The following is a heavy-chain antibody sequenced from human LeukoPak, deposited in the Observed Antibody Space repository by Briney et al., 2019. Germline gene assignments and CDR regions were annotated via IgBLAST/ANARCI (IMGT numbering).Heavy chain of an antibody. J-gene: IGHJ4*02. CDR2: IKQDGSEK. CDR1: GFTFSSYW. D-gene: IGHD2-21*01. CDR3: ARDPVQYCGGDCYYDY. V-gene: IGHV3-7*01. Sequence: PGGSLRLSCAASGFTFSSYWMSWVRQAPGKGLEWVANIKQDGSEKDYVDSVKGRFTIPRDNAKNSLYLQMNSLRAEDTAVCYCARDPVQYCGGDCYYDYWGQGTLVTVSS.